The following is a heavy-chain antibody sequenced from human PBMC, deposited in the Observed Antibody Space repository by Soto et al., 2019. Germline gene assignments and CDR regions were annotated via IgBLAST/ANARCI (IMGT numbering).Heavy chain of an antibody. CDR3: ARDIITVIGGQIYYYFGMDV. Sequence: PSETLSRTCAVGGGSFREYYWSWIRQPPGKGLEWIGEINQSGTTHYNPSLKRRLNITIDTSKNQFSLKLTSVTAADTATYYCARDIITVIGGQIYYYFGMDVWGQGTTVTSP. D-gene: IGHD3-10*01. CDR1: GGSFREYY. J-gene: IGHJ6*02. V-gene: IGHV4-34*01. CDR2: INQSGTT.